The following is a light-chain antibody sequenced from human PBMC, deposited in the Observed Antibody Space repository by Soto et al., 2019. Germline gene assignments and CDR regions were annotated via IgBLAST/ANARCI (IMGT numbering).Light chain of an antibody. CDR2: YDD. Sequence: QSVLTPPPSVSEAPRQRVTISCSGSSSNIGNNAVNWYQQLPGQAPKIVIYYDDLLTSGVSDRFSGSKSGTSATLGITGFQTGDEADYYCGSWDSSLSAYVFGTGTKVTV. J-gene: IGLJ1*01. CDR1: SSNIGNNA. V-gene: IGLV1-36*01. CDR3: GSWDSSLSAYV.